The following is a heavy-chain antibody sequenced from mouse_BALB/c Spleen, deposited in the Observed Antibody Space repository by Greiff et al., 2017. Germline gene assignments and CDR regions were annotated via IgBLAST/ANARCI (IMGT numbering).Heavy chain of an antibody. CDR2: ISSGGGNT. J-gene: IGHJ1*01. CDR3: ARSYGNYWYFDV. CDR1: GFTFSSYT. V-gene: IGHV5-9*03. D-gene: IGHD2-1*01. Sequence: EVQLVESGGGLVKPGGSLKLSCAASGFTFSSYTMSWVRQTPEKRLEWVATISSGGGNTYYPDSVKGRFTISRDNAKNNLYLQMSSLRSEDTALYYCARSYGNYWYFDVWGAGTTVTVSS.